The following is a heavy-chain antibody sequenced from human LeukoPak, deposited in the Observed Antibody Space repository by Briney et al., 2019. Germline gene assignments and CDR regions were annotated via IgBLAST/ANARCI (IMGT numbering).Heavy chain of an antibody. CDR2: SSNSGSTI. CDR1: RFTFSDYY. V-gene: IGHV3-11*01. Sequence: GGSLRLSCAASRFTFSDYYMSWIRQAPGKGLEWVSYSSNSGSTIYYVDSVKGRFTISRDNAKNSLYLQMNSLRVEDTAVYFCARDFGTVTTWGMDVWGQGTTVTVSS. J-gene: IGHJ6*02. CDR3: ARDFGTVTTWGMDV. D-gene: IGHD4-17*01.